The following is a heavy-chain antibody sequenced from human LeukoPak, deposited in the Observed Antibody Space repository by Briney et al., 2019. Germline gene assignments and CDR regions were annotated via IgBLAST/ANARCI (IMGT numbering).Heavy chain of an antibody. V-gene: IGHV4-4*07. CDR3: ARDGLSAVGATSVYFDY. J-gene: IGHJ4*02. CDR2: IYTSGST. CDR1: GGSISSYY. Sequence: PSETLSLTCTVSGGSISSYYWSWIRQPAGKGLEWIGRIYTSGSTNYNPSLKSRVTMSVDTSKNQFSLKLSSVTAADTAVYYCARDGLSAVGATSVYFDYWRQGTLVTVSS. D-gene: IGHD1-26*01.